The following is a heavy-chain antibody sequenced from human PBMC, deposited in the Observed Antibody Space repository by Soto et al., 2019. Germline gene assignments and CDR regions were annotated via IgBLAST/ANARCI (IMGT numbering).Heavy chain of an antibody. CDR1: GYIFSRYG. J-gene: IGHJ6*02. CDR3: AREAASERNYYGLDV. D-gene: IGHD1-1*01. Sequence: QVQLVQSGPEVRKPGASVKVSCKASGYIFSRYGISWVRQAPGQGLEWMAWISGYNGNTKFGERVQGRVNVTTDTSPSTAYMELRSLRSDDTAVYYCAREAASERNYYGLDVWGQGTTVIVSS. V-gene: IGHV1-18*04. CDR2: ISGYNGNT.